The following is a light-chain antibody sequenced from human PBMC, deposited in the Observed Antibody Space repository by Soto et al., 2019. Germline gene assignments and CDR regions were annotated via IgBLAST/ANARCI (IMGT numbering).Light chain of an antibody. CDR2: EVS. V-gene: IGLV2-8*01. CDR1: SSDVGGYNY. CDR3: SSYGGSNTFGV. J-gene: IGLJ1*01. Sequence: QSVLTQPPSASGSLGQSVTISCTGTSSDVGGYNYVSWYQQHPGKAPKLMIYEVSKRPSGVPDRFSGSKSGNTASLTVSGLQAEDEADYYCSSYGGSNTFGVFGTGTKVTVL.